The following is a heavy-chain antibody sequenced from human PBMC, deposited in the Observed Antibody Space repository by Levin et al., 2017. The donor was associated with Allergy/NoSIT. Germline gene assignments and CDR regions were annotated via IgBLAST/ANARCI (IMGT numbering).Heavy chain of an antibody. CDR1: GYSISSGYW. J-gene: IGHJ4*02. Sequence: TSETLSLTCDVSGYSISSGYWWSWVRQPPGKGLEWIAEMDHSGSSNYNPSLKSRVTMSVDKSKNQLSLKLSSVTAADTAVYYCTRNGHYSLDQWGQGTLVTVSS. CDR3: TRNGHYSLDQ. CDR2: MDHSGSS. D-gene: IGHD2-15*01. V-gene: IGHV4-4*02.